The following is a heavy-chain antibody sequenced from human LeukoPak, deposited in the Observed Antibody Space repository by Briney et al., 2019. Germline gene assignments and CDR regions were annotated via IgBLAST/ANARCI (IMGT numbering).Heavy chain of an antibody. CDR1: GYTFTGYY. CDR3: ARDFLVPAAPYNWFDP. D-gene: IGHD2-2*01. V-gene: IGHV1-2*06. Sequence: ASVKVSCKASGYTFTGYYMHWVRQAPGQGLEGMGRINPNSGGTNYAQKFQGRVTMTRDTSISTAYMELSRLRSDDTAVYYCARDFLVPAAPYNWFDPWGQGTLVTVSS. J-gene: IGHJ5*02. CDR2: INPNSGGT.